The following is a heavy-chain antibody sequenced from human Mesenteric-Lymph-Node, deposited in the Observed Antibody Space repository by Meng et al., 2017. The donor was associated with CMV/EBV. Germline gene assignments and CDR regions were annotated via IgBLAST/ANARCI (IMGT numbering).Heavy chain of an antibody. CDR2: INSDGSST. V-gene: IGHV3-74*01. CDR1: GFTFSNYG. Sequence: GESLKISCAASGFTFSNYGMSWVRQAPGKGLVWVSRINSDGSSTNYADSVRGRFTISRDNAKNTLYLQMNSLRAEDTAVYYCARRYYYDSSGYYNELDSWGQGTLVTVSS. D-gene: IGHD3-22*01. CDR3: ARRYYYDSSGYYNELDS. J-gene: IGHJ4*02.